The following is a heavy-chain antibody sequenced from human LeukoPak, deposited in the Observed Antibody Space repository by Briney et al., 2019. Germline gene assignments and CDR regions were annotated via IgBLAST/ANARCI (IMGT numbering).Heavy chain of an antibody. Sequence: GASVKVSCKASGYTFTRYYIHWVRQAPGQGLEWMGRINPSGGPANYAQKNQGRVTMTRDTSTSTVYMELNSLKSEDTAVYYCARGPPTTMTNRYFGLFDPWGQGTSVTVSS. D-gene: IGHD4-17*01. CDR2: INPSGGPA. V-gene: IGHV1-46*01. J-gene: IGHJ5*02. CDR3: ARGPPTTMTNRYFGLFDP. CDR1: GYTFTRYY.